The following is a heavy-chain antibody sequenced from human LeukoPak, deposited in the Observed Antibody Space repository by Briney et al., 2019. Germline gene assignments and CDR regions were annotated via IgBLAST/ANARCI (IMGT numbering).Heavy chain of an antibody. V-gene: IGHV4-39*07. D-gene: IGHD6-19*01. Sequence: SETLSLTCTVSGGSISSSSYYWGWIRQPPGKGLEWIGSIYYSGSTYYNPSLKSRVTISVDTSKNQFSLKLSSVTAADTAVYYCARSLYSSGWYAGYWGQGTLVTVSS. J-gene: IGHJ4*02. CDR3: ARSLYSSGWYAGY. CDR2: IYYSGST. CDR1: GGSISSSSYY.